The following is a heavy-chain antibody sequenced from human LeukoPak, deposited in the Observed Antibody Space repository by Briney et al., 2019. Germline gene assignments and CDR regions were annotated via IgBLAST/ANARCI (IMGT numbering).Heavy chain of an antibody. V-gene: IGHV3-21*04. CDR2: ISSSSSYI. J-gene: IGHJ5*02. D-gene: IGHD6-19*01. CDR3: AKDRKRIALAGTLNWFHP. CDR1: GFTFSSYS. Sequence: PGGSLRLSCAASGFTFSSYSMNWVRQAPGKGLEWVSSISSSSSYIYYADSVKGRFTISRDNAKNSLYLQMNSLRDEDTAVYYCAKDRKRIALAGTLNWFHPWGQGTLVTVSS.